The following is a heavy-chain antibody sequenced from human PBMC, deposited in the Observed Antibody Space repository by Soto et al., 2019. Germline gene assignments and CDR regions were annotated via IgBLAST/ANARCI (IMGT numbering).Heavy chain of an antibody. D-gene: IGHD3-22*01. V-gene: IGHV4-31*03. CDR1: GGSISSGGYY. J-gene: IGHJ4*02. CDR3: ARASHDYYDSSGYTSEIDY. CDR2: IYYSGST. Sequence: QVQLQESGPGLVKPSQTLSLTCTVSGGSISSGGYYWSWIRQHPGKGLEWIGYIYYSGSTYYNLSLKSRVTISVDTSKNQFSLKLSSVTAADTAVYYCARASHDYYDSSGYTSEIDYWGQGTLVTVSS.